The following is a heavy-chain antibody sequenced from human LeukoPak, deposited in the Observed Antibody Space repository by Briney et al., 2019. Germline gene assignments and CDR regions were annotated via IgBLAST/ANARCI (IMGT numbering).Heavy chain of an antibody. J-gene: IGHJ5*02. V-gene: IGHV3-30-3*01. CDR3: ARGFLAYYYDSSGYSPS. CDR2: ISYDGSNK. Sequence: GRSLRLSCAASGFTFSSYAMHWVRQAPGKGLEWVAVISYDGSNKYYADSVKGRFTISRDNSKNTLYLQMNSLRAEDTAVYYCARGFLAYYYDSSGYSPSWGQGTLVTVSS. D-gene: IGHD3-22*01. CDR1: GFTFSSYA.